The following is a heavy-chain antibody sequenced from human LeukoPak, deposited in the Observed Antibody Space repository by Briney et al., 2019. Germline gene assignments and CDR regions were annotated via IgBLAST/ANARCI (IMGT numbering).Heavy chain of an antibody. Sequence: PSETLSLTCTVSGGSISSGGYYWSWIRQHPGKGLEWIGYIYYSGSTYYNPSLKSRVTISVDTSKNQFSLKLSSVTAADTAVYYCAREVSAVPANLYYYYYMDVWGQGTLVTVSS. CDR3: AREVSAVPANLYYYYYMDV. D-gene: IGHD2-2*01. CDR2: IYYSGST. V-gene: IGHV4-31*03. J-gene: IGHJ6*03. CDR1: GGSISSGGYY.